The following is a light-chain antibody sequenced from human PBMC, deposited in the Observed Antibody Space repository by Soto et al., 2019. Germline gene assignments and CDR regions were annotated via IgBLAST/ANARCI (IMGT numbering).Light chain of an antibody. CDR2: EVS. CDR3: SSYAGSNNWV. Sequence: QSALTQPPSASGSPGQSVTISCTGTSSDVGGYNYVSWYQQLPGKAPKLMIYEVSERPSGVPDRFSGSKSGNTASLTVSGLQAEDEADYYCSSYAGSNNWVFGGGTKVTVL. V-gene: IGLV2-8*01. J-gene: IGLJ3*02. CDR1: SSDVGGYNY.